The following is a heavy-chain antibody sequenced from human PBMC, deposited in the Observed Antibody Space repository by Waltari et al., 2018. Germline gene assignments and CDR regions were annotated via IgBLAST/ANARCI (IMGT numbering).Heavy chain of an antibody. CDR1: AFTFSSLS. V-gene: IGHV3-30-3*01. CDR2: ISYDGTNK. CDR3: ARDSRGAFDGGMDV. D-gene: IGHD3-3*02. J-gene: IGHJ6*02. Sequence: QLQLVESGGGVVQPGRSLRLSCAAPAFTFSSLSMDRVRRAPGKGLEWVAVISYDGTNKYYADSVKCRFTLSRDNSKNMVYLQMSSLRGEDSAQYFCARDSRGAFDGGMDVWGQGTTVTVSS.